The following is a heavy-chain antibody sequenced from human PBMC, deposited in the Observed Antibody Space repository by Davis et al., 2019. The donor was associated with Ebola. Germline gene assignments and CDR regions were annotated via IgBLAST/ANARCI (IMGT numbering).Heavy chain of an antibody. D-gene: IGHD6-19*01. CDR1: GGSISSSSYY. Sequence: SETLSLTCTVSGGSISSSSYYWGWIRQPPGKGLEWIGYIYYSGSTNYNPSLKSRVTISVDTSKNQFSLKLSSVTAADTAVYYCARVLGLRGSGFDYWGQGTLVTVSS. V-gene: IGHV4-61*05. CDR3: ARVLGLRGSGFDY. J-gene: IGHJ4*02. CDR2: IYYSGST.